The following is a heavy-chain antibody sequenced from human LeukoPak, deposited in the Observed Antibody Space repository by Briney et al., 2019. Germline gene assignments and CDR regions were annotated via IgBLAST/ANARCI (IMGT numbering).Heavy chain of an antibody. V-gene: IGHV4-4*02. CDR3: VVVVGGRHNWFDP. CDR2: IYHSGST. D-gene: IGHD2-15*01. Sequence: PSGTLSLTCAVSGGSISSSNWWSWVRQPPGKGLEWIGEIYHSGSTYYNPSLKSRVTISVDTSKNQFSLKLSSVTAADTAVYYCVVVVGGRHNWFDPWGQGTLVTVSS. J-gene: IGHJ5*02. CDR1: GGSISSSNW.